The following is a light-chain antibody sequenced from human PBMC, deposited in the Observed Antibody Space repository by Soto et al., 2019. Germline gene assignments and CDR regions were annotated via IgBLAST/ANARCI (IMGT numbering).Light chain of an antibody. CDR2: GAS. CDR1: QSVSSNY. J-gene: IGKJ1*01. Sequence: EILVTQSPGSLALSPGERATRSCRASQSVSSNYLAWYQQKPGQAPRLLIYGASSRATGIPDRFSGSGSGTDFTLNIRRLEPEDFAVYYCQQYGSSPGTFGQGTKV. V-gene: IGKV3-20*01. CDR3: QQYGSSPGT.